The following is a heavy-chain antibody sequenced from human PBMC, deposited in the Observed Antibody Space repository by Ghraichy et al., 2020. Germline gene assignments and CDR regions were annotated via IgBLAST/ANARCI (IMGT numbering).Heavy chain of an antibody. CDR3: ARKKSSSWYLGVFDI. J-gene: IGHJ3*02. Sequence: TLSLTCTVTGDSISSYYWNWIRHPPGKGLEWLGYFYHSGGTNYSPSLQGRVTISLDTSKNQISLNLKSVTAADTAVYYCARKKSSSWYLGVFDIWGQGTKVSVSS. V-gene: IGHV4-59*01. CDR2: FYHSGGT. CDR1: GDSISSYY. D-gene: IGHD6-13*01.